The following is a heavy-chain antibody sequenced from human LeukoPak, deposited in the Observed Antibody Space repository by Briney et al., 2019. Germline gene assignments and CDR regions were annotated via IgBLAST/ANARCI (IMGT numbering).Heavy chain of an antibody. J-gene: IGHJ6*03. CDR3: AKGATVRGVPNYYYYHMDV. CDR1: GFDFNNYA. CDR2: ISGRGVGT. D-gene: IGHD3-10*01. Sequence: GGSLRLSCAASGFDFNNYAMTWVRQAPGKGLEWVSTISGRGVGTYHADSVKGRFTISRDNSQNTLYLQMNSLGADDTAVYYCAKGATVRGVPNYYYYHMDVWGKGTTVTVSS. V-gene: IGHV3-23*01.